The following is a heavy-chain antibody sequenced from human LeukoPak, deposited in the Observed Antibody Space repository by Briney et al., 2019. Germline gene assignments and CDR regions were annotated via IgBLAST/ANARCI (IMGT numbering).Heavy chain of an antibody. V-gene: IGHV3-21*01. D-gene: IGHD3-10*01. CDR2: ISSSSSYI. CDR1: GFTFSSYS. Sequence: GGSLRLSCAASGFTFSSYSMNWVRQAPGKGLEWVSSISSSSSYIYYADSVKGRFTISRDNAKNSLYLQMNSLRAEDTAVYYCARDHLGFGSGSYYKYNWFDPWGQGTLVTVSS. CDR3: ARDHLGFGSGSYYKYNWFDP. J-gene: IGHJ5*02.